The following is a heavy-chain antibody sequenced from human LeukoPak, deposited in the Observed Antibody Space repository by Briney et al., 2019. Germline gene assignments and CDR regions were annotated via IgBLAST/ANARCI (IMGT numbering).Heavy chain of an antibody. CDR2: ISSSSSYI. D-gene: IGHD3-3*01. Sequence: GGSLRLSCAASGFTFSSYSMNWVRQAPGKGLEWVSSISSSSSYIYYADSVKGRFTISRDNSKNTLYLQMNSLRAEDTAVYYCAKDGSALRFLEWLSTQYYFDYWGQGTLVTVSS. CDR3: AKDGSALRFLEWLSTQYYFDY. CDR1: GFTFSSYS. V-gene: IGHV3-21*04. J-gene: IGHJ4*02.